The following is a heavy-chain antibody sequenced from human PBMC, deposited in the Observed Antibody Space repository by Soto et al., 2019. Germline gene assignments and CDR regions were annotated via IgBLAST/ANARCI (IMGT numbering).Heavy chain of an antibody. CDR1: GFTFISYA. CDR2: ISGSGGST. D-gene: IGHD2-21*02. Sequence: PGWSLRLSCASSGFTFISYAMSWVRQAPGKGLEWVSAISGSGGSTYYADSVKGRFTISRDNSKNTLYLQMNSLRAEDTAVYYCAKDWFCGGDCYSGSSWGQGTLVTVSS. V-gene: IGHV3-23*01. CDR3: AKDWFCGGDCYSGSS. J-gene: IGHJ5*02.